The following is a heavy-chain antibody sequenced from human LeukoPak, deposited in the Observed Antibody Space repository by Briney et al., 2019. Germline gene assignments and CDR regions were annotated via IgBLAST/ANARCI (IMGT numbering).Heavy chain of an antibody. V-gene: IGHV2-5*02. Sequence: SGPTLVKPTQTLTVTCTFSGFSLNSTEEGVGWIRQPPGKALEWLALIYWDDDKRYNPSLKSRLALTKDTSKNQVILTMTDMDPVDTATFYCAHRRQYSNYCFDYWGQGTLVTVSS. J-gene: IGHJ4*02. CDR2: IYWDDDK. CDR3: AHRRQYSNYCFDY. D-gene: IGHD4-11*01. CDR1: GFSLNSTEEG.